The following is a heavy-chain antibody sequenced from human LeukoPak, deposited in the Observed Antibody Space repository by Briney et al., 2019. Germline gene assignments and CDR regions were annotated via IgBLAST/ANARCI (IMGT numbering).Heavy chain of an antibody. CDR1: GYTFTSYY. CDR2: INPSGGST. D-gene: IGHD1-1*01. V-gene: IGHV1-46*01. Sequence: ASVKVSCKASGYTFTSYYMHWVRQAPGQGLEWMGIINPSGGSTSYAQKFQGRVTMTRDMSTSTVYMELSGLRSKDTAVYYCARDEDWNADLDYWGQGTLVTVSS. J-gene: IGHJ4*02. CDR3: ARDEDWNADLDY.